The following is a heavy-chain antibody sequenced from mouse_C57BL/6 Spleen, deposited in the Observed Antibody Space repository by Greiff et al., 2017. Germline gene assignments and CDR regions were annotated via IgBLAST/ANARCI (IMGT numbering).Heavy chain of an antibody. D-gene: IGHD1-1*01. Sequence: EVKLQESGEGLVKPGGSLKLSCAASGFTFSSYAMSWVRQTPEKRLEWVAYISSGGDYIYYADTVKGRFTISRDNARNTLYLQMSSLKSEDTAMFYCTREIDDGSSYGYFDVWGTGTTVTVSS. CDR3: TREIDDGSSYGYFDV. CDR2: ISSGGDYI. J-gene: IGHJ1*03. CDR1: GFTFSSYA. V-gene: IGHV5-9-1*02.